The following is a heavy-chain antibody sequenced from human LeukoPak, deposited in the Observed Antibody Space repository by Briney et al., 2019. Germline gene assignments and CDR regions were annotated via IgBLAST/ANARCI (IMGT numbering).Heavy chain of an antibody. Sequence: TLRLSCAASVFSFSAVIVNRGPGAPGPGVECGSSISASSSFIYYAESVKGRFTISRDKAKISLYLQMNSLRAEDTAVYYCARGRGCSSMRCYPAYWGQGTLVTVSS. J-gene: IGHJ4*02. V-gene: IGHV3-21*01. D-gene: IGHD2-2*01. CDR3: ARGRGCSSMRCYPAY. CDR1: VFSFSAVI. CDR2: ISASSSFI.